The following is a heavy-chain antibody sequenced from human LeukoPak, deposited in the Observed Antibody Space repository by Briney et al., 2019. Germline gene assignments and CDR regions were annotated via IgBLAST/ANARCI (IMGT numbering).Heavy chain of an antibody. Sequence: GGSLRLSCAASGFIFSSYAMNWVRQAPGKGLEWVSGVSGSGGSTNYADSVKGRFTISRDNSKNTMYLQMNSLRIDDTAVYYCATEGGSSDAFAFWGQGTKVTVSS. V-gene: IGHV3-23*01. CDR1: GFIFSSYA. D-gene: IGHD1-26*01. J-gene: IGHJ3*01. CDR3: ATEGGSSDAFAF. CDR2: VSGSGGST.